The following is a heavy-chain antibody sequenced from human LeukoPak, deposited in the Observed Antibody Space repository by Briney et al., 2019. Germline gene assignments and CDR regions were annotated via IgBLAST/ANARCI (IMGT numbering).Heavy chain of an antibody. D-gene: IGHD3-10*01. CDR2: IRSKAYGGTT. J-gene: IGHJ4*02. V-gene: IGHV3-49*04. Sequence: GGSLRLSCAASGFTFSSYWMSWVRQAPGKGLEWVGFIRSKAYGGTTEYAASVKGRFTISRDDSKSIAYLQMNGLKTEDTAVYYCTRGGLWFGEPQYYFDYWGQGTLVTVSS. CDR3: TRGGLWFGEPQYYFDY. CDR1: GFTFSSYW.